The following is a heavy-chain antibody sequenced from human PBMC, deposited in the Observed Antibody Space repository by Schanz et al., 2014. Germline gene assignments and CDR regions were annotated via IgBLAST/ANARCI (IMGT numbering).Heavy chain of an antibody. J-gene: IGHJ4*02. V-gene: IGHV3-33*03. CDR2: IWYDGSNK. CDR1: GFTFSGYG. D-gene: IGHD3-3*01. Sequence: VHLLESGGGLVQPGGSLRLSCAASGFTFSGYGMHWVRQAPGKGLEWVALIWYDGSNKYYADSVKGRFTISRDNAKNSLYLQMNSLRAEDTAVYYCAANRSYYDFWSGYSDDYWGQGTLVTVSS. CDR3: AANRSYYDFWSGYSDDY.